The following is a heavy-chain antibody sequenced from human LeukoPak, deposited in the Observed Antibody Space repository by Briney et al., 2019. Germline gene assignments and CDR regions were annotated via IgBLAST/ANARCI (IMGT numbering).Heavy chain of an antibody. V-gene: IGHV3-23*01. Sequence: GGSLRLSCAASGSTFSAYTLSWVRQTPGKGLEWVSIISGSGVTTYYADSVKGRFIISRDNSKNTLYLQMYSLRAEDTAIYYCAKHPLSGDFDYWGQGTLVTVS. CDR3: AKHPLSGDFDY. D-gene: IGHD2/OR15-2a*01. J-gene: IGHJ4*02. CDR2: ISGSGVTT. CDR1: GSTFSAYT.